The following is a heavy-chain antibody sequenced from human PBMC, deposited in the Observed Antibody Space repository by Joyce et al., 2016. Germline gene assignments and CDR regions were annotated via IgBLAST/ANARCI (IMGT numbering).Heavy chain of an antibody. J-gene: IGHJ6*02. Sequence: KPGASVKVSCKASGYTFTNYYMHWVRQAPGQGLEWMGIINPSGGSTNSAQKFQGRVTMTRDTSTSTVYKELSSLRSEDTAVYYCAGDTAKATGYYYYGMDVWGQGTTVTVSS. CDR3: AGDTAKATGYYYYGMDV. V-gene: IGHV1-46*01. CDR2: INPSGGST. D-gene: IGHD5-18*01. CDR1: GYTFTNYY.